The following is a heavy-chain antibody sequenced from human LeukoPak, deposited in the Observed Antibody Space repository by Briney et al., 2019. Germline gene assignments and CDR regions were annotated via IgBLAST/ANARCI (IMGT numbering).Heavy chain of an antibody. CDR3: ARTDSSGYYFGFDY. CDR2: IWYDGSNK. Sequence: PGRSLRLSCAASGFTFGSYGMHWVRQAPGKGLEWVAVIWYDGSNKYYADSVKGRFTISRDNSKNTLYLQMNSLRAEDTAVYYCARTDSSGYYFGFDYWGQGTLVTVSS. CDR1: GFTFGSYG. D-gene: IGHD3-22*01. J-gene: IGHJ4*02. V-gene: IGHV3-33*01.